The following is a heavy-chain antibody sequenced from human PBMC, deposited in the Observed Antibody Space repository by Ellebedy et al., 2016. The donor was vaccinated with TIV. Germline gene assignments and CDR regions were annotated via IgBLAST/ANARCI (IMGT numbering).Heavy chain of an antibody. CDR3: ARCSYDSSGFYSYYGMDV. J-gene: IGHJ6*02. D-gene: IGHD3-22*01. CDR1: GASISSSSYY. Sequence: MPSETLSLTCTVSGASISSSSYYWGWIRQPPGKGLEWIGSIYYSGSTYYNPSLKSRVPISVDTSKNQFSLKLSSVTAADTAVYYCARCSYDSSGFYSYYGMDVWGQGTTVTVSS. V-gene: IGHV4-39*01. CDR2: IYYSGST.